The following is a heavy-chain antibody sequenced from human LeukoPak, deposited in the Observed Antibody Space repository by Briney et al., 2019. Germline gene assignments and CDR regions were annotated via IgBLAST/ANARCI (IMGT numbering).Heavy chain of an antibody. J-gene: IGHJ4*02. CDR1: GGSISNYY. D-gene: IGHD6-19*01. CDR2: IYYSGST. V-gene: IGHV4-59*12. Sequence: SETLSLTCTVSGGSISNYYWSWIRQPPGKGLEWIGYIYYSGSTNYNPSLKSRVTMSVDTSKNQFSLKLSSVTAADTAVYYCAKDGRREQWLVRDYFDYWGQGTLVTVSS. CDR3: AKDGRREQWLVRDYFDY.